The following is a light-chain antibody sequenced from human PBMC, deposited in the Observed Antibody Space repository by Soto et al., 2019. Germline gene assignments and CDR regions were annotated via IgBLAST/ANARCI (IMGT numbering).Light chain of an antibody. CDR1: QTVGIY. CDR2: DAS. Sequence: DIVLTQSPATLALSPGERATLSCRASQTVGIYLAWYQHKPGQAPRLLIYDASIRAAGIPARFSGSGSGTGSTLTISGLEPEDVAVYYCQQRAGWPPLSCGGGSKVQSK. CDR3: QQRAGWPPLS. J-gene: IGKJ4*01. V-gene: IGKV3-11*01.